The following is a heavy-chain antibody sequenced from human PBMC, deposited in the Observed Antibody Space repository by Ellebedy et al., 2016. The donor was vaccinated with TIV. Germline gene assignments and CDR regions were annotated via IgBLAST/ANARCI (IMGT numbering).Heavy chain of an antibody. CDR2: IFYNGTT. CDR1: GGSIRNYY. V-gene: IGHV4-59*01. J-gene: IGHJ5*02. CDR3: TRSVRASGWADP. Sequence: SETLSLTCTVSGGSIRNYYWSWIRQPPGKALEWIGDIFYNGTTIYHPSLKTRLSMSRDMSKKEFSVKMTSVTAADTAFYYCTRSVRASGWADPWGQGILVIVS. D-gene: IGHD6-19*01.